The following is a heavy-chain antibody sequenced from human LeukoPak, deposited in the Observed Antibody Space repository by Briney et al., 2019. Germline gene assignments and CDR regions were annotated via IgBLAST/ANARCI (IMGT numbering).Heavy chain of an antibody. J-gene: IGHJ4*02. CDR1: GFAFSTYA. CDR3: ARDLGSSDLFDY. D-gene: IGHD6-6*01. V-gene: IGHV3-30*04. CDR2: ISYDGSNK. Sequence: GGSLRLSCAASGFAFSTYAMHWVRQAPGKGLEWVAVISYDGSNKYYADSVKGRFTISRDNSKNTLYLQMNSLRAEDTAVYHCARDLGSSDLFDYWGQGTLVTVSS.